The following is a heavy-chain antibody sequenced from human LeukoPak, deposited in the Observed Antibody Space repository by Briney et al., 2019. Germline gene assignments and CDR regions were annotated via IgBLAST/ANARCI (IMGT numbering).Heavy chain of an antibody. CDR3: AKRLGDPRAFDY. J-gene: IGHJ4*02. CDR2: ISGSSGTI. V-gene: IGHV3-23*01. D-gene: IGHD2-21*02. CDR1: GFTFSNYA. Sequence: GGSLRLSCAASGFTFSNYAMNWVRQAPGKGLEWVSGISGSSGTINYAAPVKGRFTISRDNSRNTLYLQMNSLRADDTAVYYCAKRLGDPRAFDYWGQGTLVTVSS.